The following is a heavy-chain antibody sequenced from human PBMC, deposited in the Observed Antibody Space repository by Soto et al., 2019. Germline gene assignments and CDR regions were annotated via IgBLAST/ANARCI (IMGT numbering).Heavy chain of an antibody. CDR3: VKGSEVARQELDY. CDR1: GFSFSNCG. J-gene: IGHJ4*02. D-gene: IGHD2-15*01. Sequence: GGSLRFSCAASGFSFSNCGMHWVRQAPGKGLEWVAAISFDGNDKYYSESVKGRFTISRDNSKNTLFLQMNSLRVEDTAVYYCVKGSEVARQELDYWGQGTLVTVS. CDR2: ISFDGNDK. V-gene: IGHV3-30*18.